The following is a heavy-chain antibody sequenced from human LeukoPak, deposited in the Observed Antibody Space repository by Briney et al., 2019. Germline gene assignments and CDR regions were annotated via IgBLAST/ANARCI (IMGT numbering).Heavy chain of an antibody. CDR3: ARQCGSGSAYTPVVDL. D-gene: IGHD3-10*01. CDR1: GGSISSHYY. Sequence: SETLSLTCTVSGGSISSHYYWIWIRQPPGKGLEWVGSIYYSGSTYYNPSLKSRVTISVDTSKNQFSLKLSSLTAAETAVYYCARQCGSGSAYTPVVDLWGQGTLVTVSS. V-gene: IGHV4-39*01. CDR2: IYYSGST. J-gene: IGHJ4*02.